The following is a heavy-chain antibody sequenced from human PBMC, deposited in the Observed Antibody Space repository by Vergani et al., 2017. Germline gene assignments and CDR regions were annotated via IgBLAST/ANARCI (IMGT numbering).Heavy chain of an antibody. D-gene: IGHD3-9*01. Sequence: QVQLQESGPGLVKPSETLSLTCAVYGGSFSGYYWSWIRQPPGKGLEWIGEINHSGSTNYNPSLKSRVTISVDTSKNQFSLKLSSVTAADTAVYYCARVPVYYDILTASFRGGMDVWGQGTTVTVSS. CDR1: GGSFSGYY. V-gene: IGHV4-34*01. J-gene: IGHJ6*02. CDR2: INHSGST. CDR3: ARVPVYYDILTASFRGGMDV.